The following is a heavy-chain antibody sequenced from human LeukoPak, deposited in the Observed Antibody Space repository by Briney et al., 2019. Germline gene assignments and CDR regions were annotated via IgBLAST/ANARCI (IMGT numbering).Heavy chain of an antibody. CDR3: ARVLHKRNYDSSDYYAS. CDR1: GFTFSSYE. V-gene: IGHV3-48*01. D-gene: IGHD3-22*01. J-gene: IGHJ5*02. CDR2: ISSSSSTI. Sequence: PGGSLRPSCAASGFTFSSYEMNWVRQAPGKGLEWVSYISSSSSTIYYADSVKGRFTISRDNAKNSLYLQLNSLRAEDTAVYYCARVLHKRNYDSSDYYASWGQGTLVTVSS.